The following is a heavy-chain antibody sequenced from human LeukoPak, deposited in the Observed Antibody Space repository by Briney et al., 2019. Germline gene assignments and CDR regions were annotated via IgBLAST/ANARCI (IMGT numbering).Heavy chain of an antibody. CDR3: AREGTYCSRTSCYDSFLDY. Sequence: SETLSLTCSVSGDSIRSYYWSWIRQPAGKGLEWIGRCHTSGSTNYNPSLKTRVTMSVDTSKSQFSLRLSSVTAADTAVYYCAREGTYCSRTSCYDSFLDYWGQGTLVTVSS. D-gene: IGHD2-2*01. V-gene: IGHV4-4*07. CDR1: GDSIRSYY. CDR2: CHTSGST. J-gene: IGHJ4*02.